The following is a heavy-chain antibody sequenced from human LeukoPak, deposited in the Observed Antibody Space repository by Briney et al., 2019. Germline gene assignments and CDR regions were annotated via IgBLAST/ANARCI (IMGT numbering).Heavy chain of an antibody. CDR1: GGPISSGGYY. V-gene: IGHV4-31*03. CDR2: IYYSRST. CDR3: ARAGTAYFFDY. Sequence: SETLSLTCTVSGGPISSGGYYWSWIRQHPGKGLEWIGYIYYSRSTYYNPSLKSRVTISVDTSKNQFSLKLSSVTAADTAVYYCARAGTAYFFDYWGQGTLVTVSS. J-gene: IGHJ4*02. D-gene: IGHD1-7*01.